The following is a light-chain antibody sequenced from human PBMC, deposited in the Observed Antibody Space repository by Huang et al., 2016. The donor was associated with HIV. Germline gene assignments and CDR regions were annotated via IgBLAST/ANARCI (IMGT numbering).Light chain of an antibody. CDR1: QSVAN. V-gene: IGKV3-15*01. CDR2: GAS. CDR3: QQYNNWPPGDT. J-gene: IGKJ2*01. Sequence: EIVLTQSPATLSVSPGERATLSCRASQSVANLAWYQQKPGQAPRPLIYGASTRATNNPARVGGSGSGTEFTLTISSLHFEDSAVYYCQQYNNWPPGDTFGQGTKLEIK.